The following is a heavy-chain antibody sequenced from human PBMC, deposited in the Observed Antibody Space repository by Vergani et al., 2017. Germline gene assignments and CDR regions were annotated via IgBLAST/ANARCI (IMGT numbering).Heavy chain of an antibody. CDR1: GGSFSGHY. CDR3: ARGARSSGYYYQPPKRDYFDY. J-gene: IGHJ4*02. V-gene: IGHV4-34*02. CDR2: IYHSGST. D-gene: IGHD3-22*01. Sequence: QVQLQQWGAGLLKPSETLSLSCAVYGGSFSGHYWSWIRQPPGKGLEWIGSIYHSGSTYYNPSLKSRVTISVDTSKNQFSLKLSSVTAADTAVYYCARGARSSGYYYQPPKRDYFDYWGQGTLVTVSS.